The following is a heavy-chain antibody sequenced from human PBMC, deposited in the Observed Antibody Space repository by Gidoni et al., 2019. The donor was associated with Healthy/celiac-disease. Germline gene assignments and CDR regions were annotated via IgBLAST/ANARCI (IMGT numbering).Heavy chain of an antibody. J-gene: IGHJ4*02. V-gene: IGHV3-33*01. CDR2: IWYDGSNK. D-gene: IGHD5-18*01. CDR1: GFTFSSYG. Sequence: QVQLVESGGGVVQPGRSLRLSCAASGFTFSSYGMHWVRPAPGKGLEWVAVIWYDGSNKYYADSVKGRFTISRDNSKNTLYLQMNSLRAEDTAVYYCARDFDTAMVPAFDYWGQGTLVTVSS. CDR3: ARDFDTAMVPAFDY.